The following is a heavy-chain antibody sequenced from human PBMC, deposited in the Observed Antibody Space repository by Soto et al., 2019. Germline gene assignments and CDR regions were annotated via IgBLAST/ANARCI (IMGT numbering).Heavy chain of an antibody. D-gene: IGHD3-10*01. CDR2: IYYSGST. Sequence: QVQLQESGPGLVKPSQTLSLTCTVSGGSISSGGYYWSWIRQHPGKGLEWIGYIYYSGSTYYNPSLKRRVTISLDTAKNQFSLKLSSVTDADTAVYYCARDSGTMVRGVIPRWGQGTLVTVSS. V-gene: IGHV4-31*03. CDR1: GGSISSGGYY. J-gene: IGHJ4*02. CDR3: ARDSGTMVRGVIPR.